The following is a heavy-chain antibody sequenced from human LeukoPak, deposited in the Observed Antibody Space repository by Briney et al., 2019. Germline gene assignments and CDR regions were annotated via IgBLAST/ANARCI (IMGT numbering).Heavy chain of an antibody. CDR2: IYTSGST. J-gene: IGHJ4*02. V-gene: IGHV4-61*02. CDR1: GDSISTGSYY. Sequence: SQTLSLTCTVSGDSISTGSYYWSWIRQPAGRGLEWIGRIYTSGSTKYNPPLKSRVTISLDASKNEFSLKLTSVTAVDTAVYFCARREYTYGLPFDYWGQGILVTVSS. D-gene: IGHD5-18*01. CDR3: ARREYTYGLPFDY.